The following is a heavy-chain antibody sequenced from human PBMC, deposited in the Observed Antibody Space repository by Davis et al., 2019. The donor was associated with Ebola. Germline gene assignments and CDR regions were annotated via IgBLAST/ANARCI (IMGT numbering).Heavy chain of an antibody. D-gene: IGHD6-13*01. J-gene: IGHJ6*04. CDR3: ASTGENYSNSWYHYYGMDV. CDR2: INPHNGNT. CDR1: GYTFTSYG. V-gene: IGHV1-18*04. Sequence: ASVKVSCKASGYTFTSYGITWVRQAPGQGLEWMGWINPHNGNTNYAQNVQGRVTMTTDTSTSTAYMEVGSLRSDDTAVYYCASTGENYSNSWYHYYGMDVWGKGTTVTVSS.